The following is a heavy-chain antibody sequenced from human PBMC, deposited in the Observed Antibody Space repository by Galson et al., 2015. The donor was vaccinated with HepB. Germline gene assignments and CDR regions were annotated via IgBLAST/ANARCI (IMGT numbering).Heavy chain of an antibody. CDR2: ISGSGGST. J-gene: IGHJ3*02. V-gene: IGHV3-23*01. D-gene: IGHD3-22*01. CDR1: GFTFSSYA. Sequence: SLRLSCAASGFTFSSYAMSWVRQAPGKGLEWVSAISGSGGSTYYADSVKGRFTVSRDNSKNTLYLQMNSLRAEDTAVYYCAKDVEGYKVSSGQTTWRGDDAFDIWGQGTMVTVSS. CDR3: AKDVEGYKVSSGQTTWRGDDAFDI.